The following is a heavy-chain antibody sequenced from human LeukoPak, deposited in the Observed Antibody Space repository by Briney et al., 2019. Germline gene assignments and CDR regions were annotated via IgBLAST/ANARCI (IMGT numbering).Heavy chain of an antibody. D-gene: IGHD6-13*01. Sequence: PGGSLRLSCAASGFTFSSYGMHWVRQAPGKGLEWVAVISYDGSNKYYADSVKGRFTISRDNSKNTLYLQMNSLRAEDTAVYYCAKGRQLVRTELDYWGQGTLVTVSS. CDR3: AKGRQLVRTELDY. V-gene: IGHV3-30*18. J-gene: IGHJ4*02. CDR1: GFTFSSYG. CDR2: ISYDGSNK.